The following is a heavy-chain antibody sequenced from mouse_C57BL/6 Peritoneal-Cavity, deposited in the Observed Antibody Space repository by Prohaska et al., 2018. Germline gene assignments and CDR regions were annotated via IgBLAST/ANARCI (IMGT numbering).Heavy chain of an antibody. CDR1: GFSLSTSGMG. CDR3: ARRIYVSSPGAMDY. Sequence: QVTLKESGPGILQSSQTLSLTCSFSGFSLSTSGMGVSWIRQPSGKGLECLAKIYWDDEKCYNPVRKSRLTISKDTSRNQVFLKITNLDTADTATYYCARRIYVSSPGAMDYWGQGTSVTVSS. CDR2: IYWDDEK. V-gene: IGHV8-12*01. D-gene: IGHD1-1*01. J-gene: IGHJ4*01.